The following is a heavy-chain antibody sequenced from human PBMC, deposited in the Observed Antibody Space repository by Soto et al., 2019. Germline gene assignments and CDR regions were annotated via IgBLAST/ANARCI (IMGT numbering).Heavy chain of an antibody. CDR2: IRSKAYGGTT. V-gene: IGHV3-49*03. Sequence: TGGSLRLSCTASEFTFGDYAMSWFRQAPGKGLEWVSFIRSKAYGGTTEYAASVKGRFTISRDDSKSIAYLQMNSLKTEDTAVYYCTRDLLVFRDYVGEGDYFDYWGQGTLVTVSS. J-gene: IGHJ4*02. CDR1: EFTFGDYA. D-gene: IGHD4-17*01. CDR3: TRDLLVFRDYVGEGDYFDY.